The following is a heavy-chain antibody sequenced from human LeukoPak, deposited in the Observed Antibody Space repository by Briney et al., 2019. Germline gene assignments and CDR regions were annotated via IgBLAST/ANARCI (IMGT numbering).Heavy chain of an antibody. D-gene: IGHD6-6*01. CDR3: AKEGRKYSSSSSRLDY. V-gene: IGHV3-30*02. Sequence: GGSLRLSCAASGFTFSSYGMHWVRQAPGKGLEWVAFIRYDGSNKYYADSVEGRFTISRDNSKNTLYLQMNSLRAEDTAVYYCAKEGRKYSSSSSRLDYWGQGTLVTVSS. CDR1: GFTFSSYG. CDR2: IRYDGSNK. J-gene: IGHJ4*02.